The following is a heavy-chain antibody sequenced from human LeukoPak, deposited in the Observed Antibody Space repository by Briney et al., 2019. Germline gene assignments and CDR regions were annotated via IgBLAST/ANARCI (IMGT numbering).Heavy chain of an antibody. CDR1: GGSISSYY. J-gene: IGHJ3*02. V-gene: IGHV4-59*01. D-gene: IGHD3-9*01. Sequence: PSETLSLTCTVSGGSISSYYWSWIRQPPGKGLEWIGYIYYSGSTNYNPSLKSRVTISVDTSKNQFSLKLSSVTAADTAVYYCASGYYDILTGTLDAFDIWGQGTMVTVSS. CDR3: ASGYYDILTGTLDAFDI. CDR2: IYYSGST.